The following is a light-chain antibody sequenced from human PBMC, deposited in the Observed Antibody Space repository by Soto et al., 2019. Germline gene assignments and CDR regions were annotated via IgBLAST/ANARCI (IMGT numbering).Light chain of an antibody. CDR1: QSISSPY. CDR3: QQYNNWPPIT. CDR2: GAS. V-gene: IGKV3-20*01. J-gene: IGKJ5*01. Sequence: EIVFTQSPGTLSLSPGERATLSCRASQSISSPYLAWYQQKPGQAPRLLIDGASSRATGVPDRFSGSGSGTDFTLTISRLEPEDFAVYYCQQYNNWPPITFGQGTRLEIK.